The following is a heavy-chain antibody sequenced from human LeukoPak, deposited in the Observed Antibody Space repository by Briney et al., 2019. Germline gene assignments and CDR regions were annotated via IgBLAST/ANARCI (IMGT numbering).Heavy chain of an antibody. CDR2: IYYSGNT. Sequence: SETLSLTCTVSGGSISGYYWSWIRQPPGKGLEWIGYIYYSGNTNYNPSLKSRVTISVDTSKNQFSLKVSSVTAADTAAYYCARRDTSGRIGRFDPWGQGTLVTVSS. D-gene: IGHD5-18*01. CDR1: GGSISGYY. V-gene: IGHV4-59*08. J-gene: IGHJ5*02. CDR3: ARRDTSGRIGRFDP.